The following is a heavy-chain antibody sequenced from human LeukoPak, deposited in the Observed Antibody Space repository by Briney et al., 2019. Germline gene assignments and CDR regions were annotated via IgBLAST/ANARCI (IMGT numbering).Heavy chain of an antibody. CDR1: GGSISSGGYY. V-gene: IGHV4-31*03. Sequence: SQTLSLTCTVSGGSISSGGYYWSWIRQHPGKGLEWIGYIYYSGSTYYNPSLKSRVTISVDTSKNQFSLKLSSVTAADTAVYYCARESMERRVDWFDPWGQGTLVTVSS. CDR2: IYYSGST. CDR3: ARESMERRVDWFDP. D-gene: IGHD1-1*01. J-gene: IGHJ5*02.